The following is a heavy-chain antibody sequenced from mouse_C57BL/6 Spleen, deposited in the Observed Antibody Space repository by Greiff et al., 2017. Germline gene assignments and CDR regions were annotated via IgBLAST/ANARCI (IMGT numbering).Heavy chain of an antibody. J-gene: IGHJ3*01. CDR3: ALEACAY. CDR2: INPGSGGT. Sequence: QVQLQQSGAELVRPGTSVKVSCKASGYAFTNYLIEWVKQRPGQGLEWIGVINPGSGGTNYDEKFKGKATLTAYKSSSTAYMQLSSLASEDSAVYFCALEACAYWGQGTLVTVSA. CDR1: GYAFTNYL. V-gene: IGHV1-54*01.